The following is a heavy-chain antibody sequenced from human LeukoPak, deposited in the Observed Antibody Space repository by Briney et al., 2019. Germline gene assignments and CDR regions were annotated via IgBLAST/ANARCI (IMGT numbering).Heavy chain of an antibody. D-gene: IGHD6-19*01. CDR2: IKQDGSEK. V-gene: IGHV3-7*01. CDR1: GFTFSSYA. CDR3: AREGGIAVADLYYFDY. Sequence: GGSLRLSCAASGFTFSSYAMSWVRQAPGKGLEWVANIKQDGSEKYYVDSVKGRFTISRDNAKNSLYLQMNSLRAEDTAVYYCAREGGIAVADLYYFDYWGQGTLVTVSS. J-gene: IGHJ4*02.